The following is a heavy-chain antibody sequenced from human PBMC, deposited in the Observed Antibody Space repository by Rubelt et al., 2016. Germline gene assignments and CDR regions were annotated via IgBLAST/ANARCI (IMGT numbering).Heavy chain of an antibody. CDR2: IIPILGIA. Sequence: QVQLVQSGAEVKKPGSSVKVSCKASGGTFSSYAISWVRQAPGQGLEWMGRIIPILGIANYAQKFQGRVTITAEKSPSTAYMGLISLRSEDTAVDYCARANLGPFGRMTPFDYWGQGTLVTVSS. CDR3: ARANLGPFGRMTPFDY. V-gene: IGHV1-69*04. CDR1: GGTFSSYA. J-gene: IGHJ4*02. D-gene: IGHD3-16*01.